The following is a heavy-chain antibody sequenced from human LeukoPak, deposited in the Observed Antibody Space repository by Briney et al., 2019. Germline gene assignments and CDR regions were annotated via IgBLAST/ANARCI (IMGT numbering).Heavy chain of an antibody. J-gene: IGHJ4*02. CDR1: GFTFSSYA. CDR2: ISSSSSYI. D-gene: IGHD3-10*01. V-gene: IGHV3-21*01. Sequence: SGGSLRLSCAASGFTFSSYAMNWVRQAPGKGLEWVSSISSSSSYIYYADSVKGRFTISRDNAKNSLYLQMNSLRAEDTAVYYCARGTRGSGSTTIDYWGQGTLVTVSS. CDR3: ARGTRGSGSTTIDY.